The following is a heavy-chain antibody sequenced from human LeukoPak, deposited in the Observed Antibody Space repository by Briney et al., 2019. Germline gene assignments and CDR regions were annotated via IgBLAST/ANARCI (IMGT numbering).Heavy chain of an antibody. Sequence: PGGSLRLSCAASGFTFSSYWMSWVRQAPGKGLEWVANIKQDGSEKYYVDSVKGRFTISRDNAKNSLYLQMNSLRAEDTAVYYCARGGSGYSYGKIDYWGQGTLVTVSS. J-gene: IGHJ4*02. CDR1: GFTFSSYW. CDR2: IKQDGSEK. CDR3: ARGGSGYSYGKIDY. V-gene: IGHV3-7*01. D-gene: IGHD5-18*01.